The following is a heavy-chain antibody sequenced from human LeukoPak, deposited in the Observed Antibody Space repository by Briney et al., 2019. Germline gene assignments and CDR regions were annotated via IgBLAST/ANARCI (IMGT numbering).Heavy chain of an antibody. CDR1: GFTFGDYA. CDR2: IRSKAYGGTT. Sequence: GRSLRLSCTASGFTFGDYAMSWVRQAPGKGLEWVGFIRSKAYGGTTEYAASVKGRFTISRDDSKSIAYLQMNSLKTEDTAVYYCTRDGVDIVVVPAAIYYMDVWGKGTTVTVSS. J-gene: IGHJ6*03. D-gene: IGHD2-2*01. V-gene: IGHV3-49*04. CDR3: TRDGVDIVVVPAAIYYMDV.